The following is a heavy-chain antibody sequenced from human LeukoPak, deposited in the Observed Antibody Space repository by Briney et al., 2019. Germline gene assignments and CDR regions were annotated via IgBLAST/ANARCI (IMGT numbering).Heavy chain of an antibody. Sequence: GASVKVSCKASGYTFTGYYMHWVRQAPGQGLEWMGWINPNSGGTNYAQKFQGWVTMTRDTSISTAYMELSRLRSDDTAVYYCARGYCSGGSCYFEGFDYWGQGTLVTVSP. V-gene: IGHV1-2*04. CDR3: ARGYCSGGSCYFEGFDY. CDR1: GYTFTGYY. D-gene: IGHD2-15*01. J-gene: IGHJ4*02. CDR2: INPNSGGT.